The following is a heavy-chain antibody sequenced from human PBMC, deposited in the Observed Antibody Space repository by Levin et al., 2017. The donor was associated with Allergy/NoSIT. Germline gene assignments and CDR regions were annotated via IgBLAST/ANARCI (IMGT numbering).Heavy chain of an antibody. CDR1: GFTFSDYY. J-gene: IGHJ4*02. V-gene: IGHV3-11*03. CDR2: IITSGTHT. Sequence: GGSLRLSCAASGFTFSDYYMNWIHQAPGKGLEWISYIITSGTHTSYADSVKGRFTISRDNANNLVFLQMNSLRAEDTAVYYCAGRYGSGTYYQGNNYWGQGTLVTVSS. D-gene: IGHD3-10*01. CDR3: AGRYGSGTYYQGNNY.